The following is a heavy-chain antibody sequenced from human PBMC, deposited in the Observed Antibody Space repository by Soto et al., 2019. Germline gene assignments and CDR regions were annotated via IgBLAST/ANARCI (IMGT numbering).Heavy chain of an antibody. CDR2: IIPILGIA. V-gene: IGHV1-69*04. CDR3: ARDREGIAAAGTRKAV. J-gene: IGHJ6*02. CDR1: GYTFTSYG. Sequence: ASVKVSCKASGYTFTSYGISWVRQAPGQGLEWMGRIIPILGIANYAQKFQGRVTITADKSTSTAYMELSSLRSEDTAVYYCARDREGIAAAGTRKAVWGQGTTVTVSS. D-gene: IGHD6-13*01.